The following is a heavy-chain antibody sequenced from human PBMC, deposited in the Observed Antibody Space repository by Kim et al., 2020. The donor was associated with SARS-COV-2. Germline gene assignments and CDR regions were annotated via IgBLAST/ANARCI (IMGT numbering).Heavy chain of an antibody. Sequence: SETLSPTCTVSGGSISSYYWSWIRQPPGKGLEWIGYISYSGSTNYNPSLKSRVTISVDTSKNQFSLKLSSVTAADTAVYYCAREVITTFRFSHYYYGMD. J-gene: IGHJ6*01. CDR2: ISYSGST. D-gene: IGHD3-3*01. CDR3: AREVITTFRFSHYYYGMD. V-gene: IGHV4-59*01. CDR1: GGSISSYY.